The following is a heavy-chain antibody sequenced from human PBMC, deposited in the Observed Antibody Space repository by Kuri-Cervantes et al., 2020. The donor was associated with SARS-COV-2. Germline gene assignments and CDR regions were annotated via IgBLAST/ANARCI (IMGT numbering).Heavy chain of an antibody. Sequence: GGSLRLSCAASGFTFSSYSMNWVRQAPGKGLKWVSPISSSSYIYYADSVKGRFTISRDKAKSSLYLHMNSLRAEDTAVYYCTRVKLLWFGEFSWGQGTLVTVSS. CDR3: TRVKLLWFGEFS. V-gene: IGHV3-21*01. CDR1: GFTFSSYS. J-gene: IGHJ4*02. D-gene: IGHD3-10*01. CDR2: ISSSSYI.